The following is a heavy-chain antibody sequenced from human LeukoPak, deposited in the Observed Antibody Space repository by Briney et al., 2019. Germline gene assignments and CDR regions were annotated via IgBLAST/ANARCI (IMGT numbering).Heavy chain of an antibody. CDR2: MNPNSGNT. CDR1: GYTFTSYD. V-gene: IGHV1-8*01. Sequence: ASVKVSCKASGYTFTSYDINWVRQATGQGLEWMGWMNPNSGNTSYAQKFQGRVTMTRNTSISTAYMELSSLRSEDTAVYYCATSGDTAGFDYWGQGTLVTVSS. D-gene: IGHD5-18*01. CDR3: ATSGDTAGFDY. J-gene: IGHJ4*02.